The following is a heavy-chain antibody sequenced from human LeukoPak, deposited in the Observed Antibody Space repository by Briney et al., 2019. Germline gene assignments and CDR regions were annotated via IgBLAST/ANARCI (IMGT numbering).Heavy chain of an antibody. V-gene: IGHV4-59*08. CDR3: ARQGGSSWYVQYYFDY. CDR1: GGSISSYY. CDR2: IYYSGST. Sequence: PSETLSLTCTVSGGSISSYYWSWIRQPPGKGLEWIGYIYYSGSTNYNPSLKSRVTISVDTSKNQFSLKLSSVTAADTAVYYCARQGGSSWYVQYYFDYWGQGTLVTVSS. J-gene: IGHJ4*02. D-gene: IGHD6-13*01.